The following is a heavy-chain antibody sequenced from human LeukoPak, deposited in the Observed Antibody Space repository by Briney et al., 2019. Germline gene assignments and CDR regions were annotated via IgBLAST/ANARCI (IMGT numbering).Heavy chain of an antibody. CDR3: AIRKGYWFDP. J-gene: IGHJ5*02. Sequence: SEALSLTCTVSGGSISSSGYYWGWIRQPPGKGLEWIGSIYYSGSTYYNPSLKSRVTISVDTSKNQFSLKLSSVTAADTAVYYCAIRKGYWFDPWGQGTLVTVSS. CDR2: IYYSGST. D-gene: IGHD1-14*01. V-gene: IGHV4-39*01. CDR1: GGSISSSGYY.